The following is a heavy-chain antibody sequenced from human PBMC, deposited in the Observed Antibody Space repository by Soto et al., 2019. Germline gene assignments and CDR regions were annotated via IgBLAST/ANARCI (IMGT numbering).Heavy chain of an antibody. Sequence: SVKVSCKASGGTFSSYAISWVRQAPGQGLEWMGGIIPIFGTANYAQKFQGRVTITADESTSTAYMELSSLRSEDTAVYYCARYAEXRSGWHRGGGNAFDIWGQGTMVTVSS. V-gene: IGHV1-69*13. CDR2: IIPIFGTA. CDR1: GGTFSSYA. J-gene: IGHJ3*02. CDR3: ARYAEXRSGWHRGGGNAFDI. D-gene: IGHD6-19*01.